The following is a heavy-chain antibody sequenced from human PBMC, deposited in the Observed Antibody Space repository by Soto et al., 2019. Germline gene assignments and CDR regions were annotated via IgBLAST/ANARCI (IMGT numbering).Heavy chain of an antibody. J-gene: IGHJ4*02. V-gene: IGHV4-30-2*01. CDR1: GGSISSGGYS. D-gene: IGHD5-12*01. CDR2: IYHSGST. Sequence: QTLSLTCAVSGGSISSGGYSWSWIRQPPGKGLEWIGYIYHSGSTYYNPSLKSRVTISVDRSKNQFSLKLSSVTAADTAVYYCAREGERGYSGYDSNWGQGTLVTVSS. CDR3: AREGERGYSGYDSN.